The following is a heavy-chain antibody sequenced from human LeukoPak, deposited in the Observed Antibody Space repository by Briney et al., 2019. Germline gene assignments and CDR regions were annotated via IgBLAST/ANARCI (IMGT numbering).Heavy chain of an antibody. Sequence: PGRSLRLSCTASGFTFDDYAMHWVRQAPGKGLEWVSGISWNGGSMDYADSVKGRFTISRDNAKNTLYLQMNRLRPEDTAVYYCARDGSFYGSGDSFDYWGQGTLVTVSS. V-gene: IGHV3-9*01. CDR1: GFTFDDYA. J-gene: IGHJ4*02. D-gene: IGHD3-10*01. CDR2: ISWNGGSM. CDR3: ARDGSFYGSGDSFDY.